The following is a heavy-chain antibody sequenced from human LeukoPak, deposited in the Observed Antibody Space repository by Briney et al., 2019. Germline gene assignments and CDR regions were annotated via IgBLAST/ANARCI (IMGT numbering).Heavy chain of an antibody. CDR3: ARAQTYGDSRLLLDY. CDR1: GFIFDDYA. J-gene: IGHJ4*02. V-gene: IGHV3-9*01. CDR2: ISWKSDSM. D-gene: IGHD4-17*01. Sequence: GGSLRLSCEASGFIFDDYAMHWVRQVPGKGLEWVSGISWKSDSMRYADSVKGRFTVSRDNAKNSLYLQMNSLSVEDTALYYCARAQTYGDSRLLLDYWGQGTLVTVSS.